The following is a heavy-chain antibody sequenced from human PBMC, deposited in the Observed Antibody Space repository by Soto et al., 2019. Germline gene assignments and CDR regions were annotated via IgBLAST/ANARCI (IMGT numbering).Heavy chain of an antibody. Sequence: TLSRTCTFSGGSISSGGYYWSWIRQHPGKGLEWIGYIYYSGSTYYNPSLKSRVTISVDTSKNQFSLKLSSVTAADTAVYYCARDYRPDYYYYGMDVWGQGTTVTVSS. CDR1: GGSISSGGYY. D-gene: IGHD4-4*01. CDR2: IYYSGST. J-gene: IGHJ6*02. CDR3: ARDYRPDYYYYGMDV. V-gene: IGHV4-31*03.